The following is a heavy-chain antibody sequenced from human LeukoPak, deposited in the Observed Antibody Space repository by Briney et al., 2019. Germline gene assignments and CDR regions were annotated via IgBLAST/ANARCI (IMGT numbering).Heavy chain of an antibody. D-gene: IGHD4-23*01. J-gene: IGHJ4*02. CDR2: ICYSGST. CDR3: ARSLYGGYFDY. V-gene: IGHV4-59*01. Sequence: TPSETLSLTCTVSGGSISSYYWSWIRQPPGKGLEWIGYICYSGSTNYNPSLKSRVTISVDTSKNQFSLKLSSVTAADTAVYYCARSLYGGYFDYWGQGTLVTVSS. CDR1: GGSISSYY.